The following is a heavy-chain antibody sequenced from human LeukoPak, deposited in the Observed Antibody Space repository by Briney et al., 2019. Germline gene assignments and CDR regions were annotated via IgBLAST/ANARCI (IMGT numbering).Heavy chain of an antibody. J-gene: IGHJ5*02. CDR1: GFTFTSYW. Sequence: PGGSLRLSCGASGFTFTSYWMSWVRQAPGKGLEWVANIKHDGKEKFYMDSVKGRFTISRDNAKNSLYLQMNSLRADDTAVYYCAKGAYYNDGTGYYYAPWGQGTLVTVSS. CDR2: IKHDGKEK. V-gene: IGHV3-7*03. CDR3: AKGAYYNDGTGYYYAP. D-gene: IGHD3-22*01.